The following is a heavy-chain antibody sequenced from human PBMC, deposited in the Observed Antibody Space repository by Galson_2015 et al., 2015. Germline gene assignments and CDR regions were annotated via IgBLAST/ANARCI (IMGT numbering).Heavy chain of an antibody. V-gene: IGHV3-30*03. Sequence: SLRLSCAASGFTFSSYGMHWVRQAPGKGLEWVAVISYDGSNKYYADSVKGRFTISRDNSKNTLYLQMNSLRAEDTAVYYCATSEYDILTGYYPPPYNWFDPRGQGTLVTVSS. CDR2: ISYDGSNK. J-gene: IGHJ5*02. CDR1: GFTFSSYG. CDR3: ATSEYDILTGYYPPPYNWFDP. D-gene: IGHD3-9*01.